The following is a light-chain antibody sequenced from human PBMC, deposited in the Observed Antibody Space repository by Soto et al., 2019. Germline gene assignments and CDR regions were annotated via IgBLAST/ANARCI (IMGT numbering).Light chain of an antibody. Sequence: EIVLTQSPGTLSLSPGERATLSCRASQSVSSSSLAWYQQKPGQAPRLLIYGASSRATGIPDRFSGSGSGTDFTLTISRLEPEDVAVYYCQQYGSSPETFGQGTKVEIK. V-gene: IGKV3-20*01. J-gene: IGKJ1*01. CDR1: QSVSSSS. CDR3: QQYGSSPET. CDR2: GAS.